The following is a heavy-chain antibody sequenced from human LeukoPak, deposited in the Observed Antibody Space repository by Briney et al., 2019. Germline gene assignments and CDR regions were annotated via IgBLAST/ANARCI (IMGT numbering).Heavy chain of an antibody. CDR3: ASSSSSSAYYFDY. V-gene: IGHV4-34*01. CDR1: GGSFSGYY. CDR2: INHSGST. J-gene: IGHJ4*02. Sequence: SSETLSLTCAVYGGSFSGYYWGWIRQPPGKGLEWIGEINHSGSTNYNPSLKSRVTISVDTSKNQFSLKLSSVTAADTAVYYCASSSSSSAYYFDYWGQGTLVTVSS. D-gene: IGHD6-13*01.